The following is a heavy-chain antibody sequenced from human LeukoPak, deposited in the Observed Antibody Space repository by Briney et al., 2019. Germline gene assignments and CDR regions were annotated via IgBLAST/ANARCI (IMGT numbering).Heavy chain of an antibody. D-gene: IGHD2-2*01. CDR3: ARDPRDIVVVLAAKNYYYYYGMDV. V-gene: IGHV1-69*01. Sequence: SVKVSCKASGGTFSSYAISWVRQAPGQGLEWMGGIIPIFGTANYAQKFQGRVTITADESTSTAYMELSSLRSEDTAVYYCARDPRDIVVVLAAKNYYYYYGMDVWGQGTTVTVSS. CDR1: GGTFSSYA. CDR2: IIPIFGTA. J-gene: IGHJ6*02.